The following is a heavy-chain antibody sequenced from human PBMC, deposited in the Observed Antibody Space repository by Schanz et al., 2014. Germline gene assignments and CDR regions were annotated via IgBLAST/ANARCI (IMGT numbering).Heavy chain of an antibody. Sequence: QVQLVQSGAEVKKPGASVRVSCKASGYTYIAYDKHWVRQAPGQGLEWMGRIGPDSGSTTYAQKFQGRVTMTRDTSSTTAYMELNSLRSDDTAVYYCVRELSGGTFDYWGQGALVTVSS. J-gene: IGHJ4*02. CDR1: GYTYIAYD. CDR2: IGPDSGST. CDR3: VRELSGGTFDY. D-gene: IGHD1-1*01. V-gene: IGHV1-2*06.